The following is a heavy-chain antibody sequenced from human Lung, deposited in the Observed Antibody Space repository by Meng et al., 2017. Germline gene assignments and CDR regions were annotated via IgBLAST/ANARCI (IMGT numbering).Heavy chain of an antibody. CDR3: TWDDKAVSDY. Sequence: EVHCVESRGDLVKPGGSCRFACAASGFYFNNAWMSWVRQAPGEGLEWVGRIKSNTDGGTAEYAAPVTGRFTISRDDSKSTLYLQMSGLRIDDTGVYYCTWDDKAVSDYWGQGTLVTVSS. CDR2: IKSNTDGGTA. CDR1: GFYFNNAW. D-gene: IGHD1-26*01. V-gene: IGHV3-15*01. J-gene: IGHJ4*02.